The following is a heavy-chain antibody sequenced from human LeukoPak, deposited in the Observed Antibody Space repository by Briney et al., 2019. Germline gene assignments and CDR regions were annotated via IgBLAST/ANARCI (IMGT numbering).Heavy chain of an antibody. Sequence: GASVKVSCKASGGTFSSYAISWVRQAPGQGLEWMGGIIPIFGTANYAQKFQGRVTITADESTSTAYMELSSLRSEDTAVYYRARGVSSIWNYFWFDPWGQGTLVTVSS. CDR2: IIPIFGTA. CDR1: GGTFSSYA. J-gene: IGHJ5*02. CDR3: ARGVSSIWNYFWFDP. V-gene: IGHV1-69*13. D-gene: IGHD1-7*01.